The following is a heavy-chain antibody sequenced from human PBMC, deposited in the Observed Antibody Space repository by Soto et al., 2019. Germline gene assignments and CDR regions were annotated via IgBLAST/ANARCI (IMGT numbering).Heavy chain of an antibody. D-gene: IGHD1-26*01. CDR1: GYTFTSYG. CDR3: ARDGGHSGNY. V-gene: IGHV1-18*01. J-gene: IGHJ4*02. CDR2: ISAYNGNT. Sequence: QVQLVQSGAAVKKPGASVKVSCKASGYTFTSYGISWVRQAPGQGLEWMGWISAYNGNTNNAQKLQGRVTMTTDTSKRTAYMELRRLSSDDTAVYYGARDGGHSGNYWGQGTLVTVSS.